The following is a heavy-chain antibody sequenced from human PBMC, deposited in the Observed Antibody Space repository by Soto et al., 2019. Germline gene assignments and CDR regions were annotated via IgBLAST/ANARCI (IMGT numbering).Heavy chain of an antibody. J-gene: IGHJ4*02. V-gene: IGHV4-30-4*01. CDR2: IYYSGST. CDR3: ARDGWFGEGYFDY. CDR1: GGSISRGDYY. D-gene: IGHD3-10*01. Sequence: PSETLSLTCTVSGGSISRGDYYWSWIRQPPGKGLEWIGYIYYSGSTYYNPSLKSRVTISVDTSKNQFSLKLSSVTAADTAVYYCARDGWFGEGYFDYRCPAPLVTVS.